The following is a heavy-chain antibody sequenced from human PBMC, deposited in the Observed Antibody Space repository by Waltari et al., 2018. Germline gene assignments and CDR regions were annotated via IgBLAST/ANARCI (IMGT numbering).Heavy chain of an antibody. D-gene: IGHD3-9*01. CDR2: INPNSGGT. CDR1: GYTFTGYY. J-gene: IGHJ6*02. Sequence: QVQLVQSGAEVKKPGASVKVSCKASGYTFTGYYMHWVRQAPGQGLAWMGWINPNSGGTNYAQKFQGMVTMTRDTSSSTAYMELSRLRSDDTAVYYCARAILTGSRGENGMDVWGQGTTVTVSS. CDR3: ARAILTGSRGENGMDV. V-gene: IGHV1-2*02.